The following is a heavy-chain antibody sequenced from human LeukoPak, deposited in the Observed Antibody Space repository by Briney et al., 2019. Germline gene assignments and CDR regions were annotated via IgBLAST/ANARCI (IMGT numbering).Heavy chain of an antibody. CDR2: IIPSGSTT. V-gene: IGHV3-23*01. D-gene: IGHD3-22*01. Sequence: GGSLRLSCAASGFSFDIHGMNWVRKAPGKGLELVSGIIPSGSTTYYADSVKGRFTISRDNSKNTVYLQINSLRDEDTAVYYCAKDVSGFNDAFDIWGQGTMVTVSS. CDR1: GFSFDIHG. J-gene: IGHJ3*02. CDR3: AKDVSGFNDAFDI.